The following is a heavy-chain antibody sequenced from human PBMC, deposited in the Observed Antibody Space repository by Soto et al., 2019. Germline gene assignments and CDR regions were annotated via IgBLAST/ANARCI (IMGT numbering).Heavy chain of an antibody. V-gene: IGHV4-59*01. J-gene: IGHJ4*01. CDR1: GNPISNFY. D-gene: IGHD1-20*01. CDR2: VHERAYT. Sequence: VSRSLPCPVSGNPISNFYWGWIRQPPGRGREWVGCVHERAYTDYNPSLKGRVTISLHTSESQCSRSLRSATAADTATDYGAGGTPALITSFFAYWGQGIPVRVSS. CDR3: AGGTPALITSFFAY.